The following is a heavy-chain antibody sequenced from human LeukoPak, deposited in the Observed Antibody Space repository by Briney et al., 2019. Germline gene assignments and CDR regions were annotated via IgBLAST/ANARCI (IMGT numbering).Heavy chain of an antibody. V-gene: IGHV4-31*03. CDR1: IGFISSGGYY. J-gene: IGHJ4*02. Sequence: SETLSLNCSVTIGFISSGGYYWRWIRHHPGEGPAWIGYIYFSGSTYYNPSLKSRVTISVDSSKNQFSLRLSSVTAADTAVYYCARGPYDYGYYGAPDYWGQGTLVTVSS. D-gene: IGHD4-17*01. CDR3: ARGPYDYGYYGAPDY. CDR2: IYFSGST.